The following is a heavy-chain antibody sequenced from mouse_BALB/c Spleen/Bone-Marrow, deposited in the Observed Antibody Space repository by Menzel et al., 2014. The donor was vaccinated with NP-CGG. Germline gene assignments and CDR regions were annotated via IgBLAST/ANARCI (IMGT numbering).Heavy chain of an antibody. CDR1: GYTFTSYT. J-gene: IGHJ4*01. Sequence: QVQLKESGAELARPGASVKMSCKASGYTFTSYTMHWVKQRPGHGLEWIGYINPSSGYTNYNQKFKDKATLTADKSSSTAYMQLSSLTSEDSAVYYCARRYDYAMDYWGQGTSVTVSS. D-gene: IGHD2-14*01. CDR2: INPSSGYT. V-gene: IGHV1-4*01. CDR3: ARRYDYAMDY.